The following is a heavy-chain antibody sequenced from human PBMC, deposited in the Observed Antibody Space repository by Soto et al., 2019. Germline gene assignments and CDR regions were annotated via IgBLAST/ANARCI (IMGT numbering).Heavy chain of an antibody. D-gene: IGHD1-26*01. CDR3: ARSPYSVSYLAYFDS. Sequence: QVQLVESGGGVVQPGRCLRLSCAASGFTFSSYGMHWVRQAPGKGLEWVAVISYDGSNKYYADSVKGRFTISRDNSKNTLYLQMNSLRAEDTAVYYCARSPYSVSYLAYFDSWGQGTLVTVSS. V-gene: IGHV3-30*03. J-gene: IGHJ4*02. CDR1: GFTFSSYG. CDR2: ISYDGSNK.